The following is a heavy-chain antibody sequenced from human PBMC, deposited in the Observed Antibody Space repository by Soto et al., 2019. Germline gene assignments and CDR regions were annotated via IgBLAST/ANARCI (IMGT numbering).Heavy chain of an antibody. V-gene: IGHV1-69*13. CDR1: GGTFSSYA. D-gene: IGHD3-22*01. Sequence: SVKVSCKASGGTFSSYAISWVRQAPGQGLEWMGGIIPIFGTANYAQKFQGRVTITADESTSTAYMELSSLRSEDTAVYYCARDGDYYDSSGDSYWFDPWGQGTLVTVSS. CDR3: ARDGDYYDSSGDSYWFDP. CDR2: IIPIFGTA. J-gene: IGHJ5*02.